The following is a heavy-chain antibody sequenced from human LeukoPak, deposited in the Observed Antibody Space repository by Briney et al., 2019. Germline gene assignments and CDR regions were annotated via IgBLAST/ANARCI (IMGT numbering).Heavy chain of an antibody. J-gene: IGHJ6*02. CDR3: ARGPAMVRGVIMIYYGMDV. CDR1: GFTFSSYS. Sequence: PGGSLRLSCAASGFTFSSYSMNWVRQAPGKGLEWVSYISSSSSTIYYADSVKGRFTISRDNAKNSPYLQMNSLRAEDTAVYYCARGPAMVRGVIMIYYGMDVWGQGTTVTVSS. V-gene: IGHV3-48*04. D-gene: IGHD3-10*01. CDR2: ISSSSSTI.